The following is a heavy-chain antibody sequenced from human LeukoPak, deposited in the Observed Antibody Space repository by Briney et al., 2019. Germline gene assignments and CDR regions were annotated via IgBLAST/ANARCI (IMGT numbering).Heavy chain of an antibody. J-gene: IGHJ5*02. CDR3: TKDPNGDYIGAFDP. D-gene: IGHD4-17*01. CDR1: GFSFSSFA. CDR2: ITGGHYAT. Sequence: QAGGSLRLSCAASGFSFSSFAMTWVRQAPGKGLEWVSSITGGHYATYNTDSVKGRFTISRDNAKNTLYLQMNSLRADDTAIYYCTKDPNGDYIGAFDPWGQGTLVTVSP. V-gene: IGHV3-23*01.